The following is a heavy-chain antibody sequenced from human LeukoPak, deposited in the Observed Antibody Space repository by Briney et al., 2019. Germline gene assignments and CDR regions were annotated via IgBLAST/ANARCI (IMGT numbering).Heavy chain of an antibody. D-gene: IGHD3-22*01. CDR2: IYYSGST. Sequence: PSQTLSLTCTVSGGSISSGGYYWSWIRQHPGKGLEWIGYIYYSGSTYYNSSLKSRFTISLDTSKNQFSLRLSSVTAADTAVYYCARARTHYSDGSGLNWFDPWGQGTLVTVSS. CDR3: ARARTHYSDGSGLNWFDP. CDR1: GGSISSGGYY. J-gene: IGHJ5*02. V-gene: IGHV4-31*03.